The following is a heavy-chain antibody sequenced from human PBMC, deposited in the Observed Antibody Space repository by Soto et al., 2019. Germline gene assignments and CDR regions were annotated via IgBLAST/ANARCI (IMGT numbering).Heavy chain of an antibody. CDR3: ARDEFSSGWFDY. J-gene: IGHJ4*02. D-gene: IGHD6-19*01. CDR1: GFTFSSYA. CDR2: ISYDGSNK. Sequence: GGSLRLSCAASGFTFSSYAMHWVRQAPGKGLEWVAVISYDGSNKYYADSVKGRFTISRDNSKNTLYLQMNSLRAEDTAVYYCARDEFSSGWFDYLGQGTLVTVSS. V-gene: IGHV3-30*04.